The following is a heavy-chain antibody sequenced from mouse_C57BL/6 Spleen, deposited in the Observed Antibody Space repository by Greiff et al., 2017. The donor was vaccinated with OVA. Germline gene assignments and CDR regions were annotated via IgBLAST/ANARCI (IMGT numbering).Heavy chain of an antibody. V-gene: IGHV1-81*01. D-gene: IGHD1-1*01. CDR2: IYPRSGNT. CDR3: AREGTTVVGDWYFDV. Sequence: QVQLQQSGAELARPGASVKLSCKASGYTFTSYGISWVKQRTGQGLEWIGEIYPRSGNTYYNEKFKGKATLTADKSSSTAYMELRSLTSEDSAVYSCAREGTTVVGDWYFDVWGTGTTVTVSS. CDR1: GYTFTSYG. J-gene: IGHJ1*03.